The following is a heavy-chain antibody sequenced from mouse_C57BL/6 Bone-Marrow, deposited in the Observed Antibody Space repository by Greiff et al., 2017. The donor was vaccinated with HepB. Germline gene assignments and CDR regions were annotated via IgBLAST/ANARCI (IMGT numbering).Heavy chain of an antibody. CDR3: ARENYGSSRYFDY. Sequence: EVKLQQSGPELVKPGASVKMSCKASGYTFTSYVMHWVKQKPGQGLEWIGYIYPYNDGTKYNEKFKGKATLTSDRSSSTAYMELSSLTSEDSAVYYCARENYGSSRYFDYWGQGTTLTVSS. CDR2: IYPYNDGT. V-gene: IGHV1-14*01. CDR1: GYTFTSYV. J-gene: IGHJ2*01. D-gene: IGHD1-1*01.